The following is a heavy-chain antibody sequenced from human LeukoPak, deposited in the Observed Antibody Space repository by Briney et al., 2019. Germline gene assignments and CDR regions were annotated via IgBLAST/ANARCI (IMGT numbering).Heavy chain of an antibody. CDR3: AKSLLRPVIHFDY. CDR1: GFTFSSYG. D-gene: IGHD2-15*01. V-gene: IGHV3-23*01. CDR2: ISGSGGST. J-gene: IGHJ4*02. Sequence: GGTLRLSCAASGFTFSSYGMSWVRQAPGKGLEWVSAISGSGGSTYYADSVKGRFTISRDNSKNTLYPQMNSLRAEDTAVYYCAKSLLRPVIHFDYWGQGTLVTVSS.